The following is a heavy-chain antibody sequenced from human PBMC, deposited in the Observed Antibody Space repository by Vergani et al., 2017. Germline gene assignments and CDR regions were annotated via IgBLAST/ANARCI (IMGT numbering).Heavy chain of an antibody. Sequence: QVQLVQSGAEVKKPGSSVKVSCKASGGTFSSYTISWVRQAPGQGLEWMGRIIPILGIANYAQKFQGRVTITADKSTSTAYMGLSSLRSEDTAGYYCARDLFLDDYVWGSYPYWGQGTLVTVSS. CDR2: IIPILGIA. D-gene: IGHD3-16*02. CDR1: GGTFSSYT. CDR3: ARDLFLDDYVWGSYPY. V-gene: IGHV1-69*08. J-gene: IGHJ4*02.